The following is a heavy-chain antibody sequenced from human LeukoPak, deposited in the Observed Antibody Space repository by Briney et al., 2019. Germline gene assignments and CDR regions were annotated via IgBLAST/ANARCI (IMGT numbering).Heavy chain of an antibody. V-gene: IGHV1-69*13. CDR1: GGTFISYA. CDR2: IIPIFGTA. CDR3: ARSHPVTDYYDSSGYSGDAFDI. Sequence: SVKVSCKASGGTFISYAISWVRQAPGQGLEWMGGIIPIFGTANYAQKFQGRVTITADESTSTAYMELSSLRSEDTAVYYCARSHPVTDYYDSSGYSGDAFDIWGQGTMVTVSS. J-gene: IGHJ3*02. D-gene: IGHD3-22*01.